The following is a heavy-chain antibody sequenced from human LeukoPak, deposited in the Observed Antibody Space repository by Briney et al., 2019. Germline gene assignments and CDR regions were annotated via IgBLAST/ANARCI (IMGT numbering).Heavy chain of an antibody. V-gene: IGHV4-30-2*01. CDR2: IYHSGST. Sequence: PSETLSLTCTVSGGSISSGGYYWSWIRQPPGKGLEWIGYIYHSGSTNYNPSLKSRVTISVDTSKNQFSLKLSSVTAADTAVYYCARGSAPDYCSSTSCYDDYWGQGTLVTVSS. J-gene: IGHJ4*02. CDR1: GGSISSGGYY. CDR3: ARGSAPDYCSSTSCYDDY. D-gene: IGHD2-2*01.